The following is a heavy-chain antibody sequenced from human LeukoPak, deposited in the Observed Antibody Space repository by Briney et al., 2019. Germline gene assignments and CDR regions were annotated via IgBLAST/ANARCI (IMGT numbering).Heavy chain of an antibody. CDR3: ARSTHYDFWSGYHPQFDY. V-gene: IGHV1-18*01. J-gene: IGHJ4*02. CDR1: GYTFTSYG. Sequence: ASVKVSCKASGYTFTSYGISWVRQAPGQGLESMGWISAYNGNTNYAQMLQGRVTMTTDTSTSTAYMELRSLRSDDTAVYYCARSTHYDFWSGYHPQFDYWGQGTLVTVSS. D-gene: IGHD3-3*01. CDR2: ISAYNGNT.